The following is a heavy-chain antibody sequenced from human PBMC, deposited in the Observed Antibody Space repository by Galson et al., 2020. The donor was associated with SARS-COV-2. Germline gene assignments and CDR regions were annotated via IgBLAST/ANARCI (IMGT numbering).Heavy chain of an antibody. CDR3: AREFEGLRSGCFDI. CDR2: ISAYNGNT. J-gene: IGHJ3*02. Sequence: ASVTVSCKASGYTFTSYGISWVRQAPGQGLEWMGWISAYNGNTNYAQKLQGRVTMTTDTSTSTAYMELRSLRSDDTAVYYCAREFEGLRSGCFDIWGQGTMVTVSS. CDR1: GYTFTSYG. D-gene: IGHD4-17*01. V-gene: IGHV1-18*01.